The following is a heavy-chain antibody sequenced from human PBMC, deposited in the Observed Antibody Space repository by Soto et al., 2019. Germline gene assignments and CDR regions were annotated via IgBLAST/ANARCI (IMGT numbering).Heavy chain of an antibody. CDR1: GGSISSYY. CDR2: IYYSGST. D-gene: IGHD3-3*01. J-gene: IGHJ4*02. V-gene: IGHV4-59*01. CDR3: ARQRSGYSHFDY. Sequence: SETLSLTCTVSGGSISSYYWSWIRQPPGKGLEWIGYIYYSGSTHHNLTLKSRVTISVDTSKNQFSLKLSSVTAADTAVYYFARQRSGYSHFDYWGQGTLVPVSS.